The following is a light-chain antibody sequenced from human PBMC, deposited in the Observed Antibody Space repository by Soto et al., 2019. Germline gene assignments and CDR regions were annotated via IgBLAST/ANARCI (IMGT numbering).Light chain of an antibody. CDR3: QQYNNWPSFT. CDR1: QSVSSN. J-gene: IGKJ3*01. V-gene: IGKV3-15*01. Sequence: DIVMTQSPATLSVSPGGRAILSCRDSQSVSSNLAWYQQKPGQAPRLLVYGASTRATGIPARFSGSGSGTEFILTISSLQSEDFALYYCQQYNNWPSFTFGPGTKVDIK. CDR2: GAS.